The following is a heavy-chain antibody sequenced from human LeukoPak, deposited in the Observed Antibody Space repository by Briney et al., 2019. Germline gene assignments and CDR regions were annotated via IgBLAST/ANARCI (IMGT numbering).Heavy chain of an antibody. CDR1: GGSMSGTSYY. CDR2: IYYSGST. V-gene: IGHV4-39*02. D-gene: IGHD6-13*01. CDR3: ARDRIAAAGRTNFDY. J-gene: IGHJ4*02. Sequence: PSETLSLTCTVSGGSMSGTSYYWGWIRQPPGKGLEWIGSIYYSGSTYYSPSFKSRVTTSIATSKNQFSLRLTSVTAADTAVYYCARDRIAAAGRTNFDYWGQGTLVTVSS.